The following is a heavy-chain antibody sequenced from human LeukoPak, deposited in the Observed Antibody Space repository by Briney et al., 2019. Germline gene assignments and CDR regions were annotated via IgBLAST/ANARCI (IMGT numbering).Heavy chain of an antibody. V-gene: IGHV3-7*01. CDR3: EKEGAYPIITYDS. CDR2: IKRDGNEK. J-gene: IGHJ5*01. CDR1: GFTFSSYW. D-gene: IGHD3-10*01. Sequence: PGGSLRLSCAASGFTFSSYWMNWVRQAPGKGLEWVANIKRDGNEKNYVDSVKGRFSISRDNAKNSLYLQMDSLRAEDTAVYYCEKEGAYPIITYDSWGQGALVTVSS.